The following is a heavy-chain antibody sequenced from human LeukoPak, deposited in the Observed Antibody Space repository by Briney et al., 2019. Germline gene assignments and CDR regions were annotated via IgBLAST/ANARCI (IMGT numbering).Heavy chain of an antibody. V-gene: IGHV1-69*05. D-gene: IGHD2-21*02. CDR3: ARGWVVVVTAIRYWFDP. CDR1: GGTFSSYA. J-gene: IGHJ5*02. CDR2: IIPIFGTA. Sequence: ASVKVSCKASGGTFSSYAISWVRQAPGQGLEWMGGIIPIFGTANYAQKFQGRVTMTRDTSTSTVYMELSSLRSEDTAVYYCARGWVVVVTAIRYWFDPWGQGTLVTVSS.